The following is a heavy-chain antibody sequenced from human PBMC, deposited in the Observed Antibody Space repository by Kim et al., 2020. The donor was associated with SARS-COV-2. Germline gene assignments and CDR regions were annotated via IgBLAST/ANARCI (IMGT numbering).Heavy chain of an antibody. V-gene: IGHV4-39*01. CDR2: IYYSGTT. J-gene: IGHJ4*02. D-gene: IGHD3-9*01. Sequence: SETLSLNCTVSGGSITGSSDYWGWIRQSPGKGLEWIGTIYYSGTTYYNPSLKSRVTISVDASKNQFSLRLMSVIAADTAVYYCARHRAIFVTGAFDYWGQGTLATVSS. CDR1: GGSITGSSDY. CDR3: ARHRAIFVTGAFDY.